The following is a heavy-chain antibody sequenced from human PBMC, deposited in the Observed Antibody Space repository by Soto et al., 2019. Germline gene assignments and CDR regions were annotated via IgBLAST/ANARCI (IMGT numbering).Heavy chain of an antibody. J-gene: IGHJ6*02. D-gene: IGHD6-13*01. V-gene: IGHV4-39*01. CDR3: ANLAAAGDYYYYGMDV. CDR1: GGSISSSSYY. CDR2: IYYSGST. Sequence: VQTSETLSLTCTVSGGSISSSSYYWGWIRQPPGKGLEWIGSIYYSGSTYYNPSLKSRVTISVDTSKNQFSLKLSSVTAADTAVYYCANLAAAGDYYYYGMDVWGQGTTVTVSS.